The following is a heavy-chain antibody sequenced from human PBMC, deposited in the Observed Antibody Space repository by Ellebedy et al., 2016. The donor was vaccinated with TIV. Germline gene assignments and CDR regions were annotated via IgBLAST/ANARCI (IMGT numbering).Heavy chain of an antibody. V-gene: IGHV4-59*01. CDR1: GGSISTYY. J-gene: IGHJ6*02. CDR2: VYHSGSI. Sequence: MPSETLSLTCTVSGGSISTYYWSRIRQPPGKGLEWIGNVYHSGSINYNPSLKSRVTISVDTSKNQFSLRLSSVTAADTAVYYCAREQSGYSYGSPVFYGMDVWGQGTTVTVSS. D-gene: IGHD5-18*01. CDR3: AREQSGYSYGSPVFYGMDV.